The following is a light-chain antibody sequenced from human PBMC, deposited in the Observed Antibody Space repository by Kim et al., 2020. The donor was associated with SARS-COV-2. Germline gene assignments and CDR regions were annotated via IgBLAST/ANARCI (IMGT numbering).Light chain of an antibody. CDR1: SSNIGSNS. Sequence: QSVLTQPPSASGTPGQSVTIACSGSSSNIGSNSVYWYQQLPGTAPKLIIYINSQRPSGVPDRVSGSKSGTSASLVISGLLSEDEADYYCAAWDDRMSAWVFGGGTKLTVL. CDR2: INS. CDR3: AAWDDRMSAWV. J-gene: IGLJ3*02. V-gene: IGLV1-47*01.